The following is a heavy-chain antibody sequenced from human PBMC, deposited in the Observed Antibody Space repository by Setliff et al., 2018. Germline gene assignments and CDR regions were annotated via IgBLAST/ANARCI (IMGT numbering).Heavy chain of an antibody. CDR1: GYSFNDYG. V-gene: IGHV1-18*01. Sequence: ASVKVSCKASGYSFNDYGVDWVRQAPGQGLEWVGWISPHNGNTYYAPKFQGTVLMTADTSTTTAYLELRSLRSDDTAVYYCSRLVRFCTRIVCQRLSGDDYWGQGTLVTVS. CDR2: ISPHNGNT. D-gene: IGHD3-10*01. CDR3: SRLVRFCTRIVCQRLSGDDY. J-gene: IGHJ4*02.